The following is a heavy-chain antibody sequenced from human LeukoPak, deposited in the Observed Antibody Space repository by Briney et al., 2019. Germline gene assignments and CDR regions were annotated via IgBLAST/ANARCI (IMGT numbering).Heavy chain of an antibody. CDR1: GYTFTIYG. V-gene: IGHV1-18*01. CDR3: ARDRSIVVPYTMYYFDY. CDR2: ISVYNGNT. J-gene: IGHJ4*02. Sequence: ASVTVSCKASGYTFTIYGISWVRQAPGQGLEWMGWISVYNGNTNYAQKFQGRVTMITDTFTTTAYMELRSLRSDDTAVYYCARDRSIVVPYTMYYFDYWGQGTLVTVSS. D-gene: IGHD2-2*01.